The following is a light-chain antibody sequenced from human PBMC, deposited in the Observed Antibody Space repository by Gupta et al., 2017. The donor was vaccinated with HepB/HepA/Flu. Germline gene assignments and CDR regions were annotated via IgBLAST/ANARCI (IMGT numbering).Light chain of an antibody. CDR2: RAT. CDR1: EGVGDW. J-gene: IGKJ1*01. Sequence: DIQMSQSPSTLSASVGDRVTITCRSSEGVGDWVAWYQQKPGNAPKLLIYRATTLEIGVPSRFSGSRSGTEFTLTISSLQPDDFVIDYCQQENAAPWTFGLGTKVDFK. CDR3: QQENAAPWT. V-gene: IGKV1-5*03.